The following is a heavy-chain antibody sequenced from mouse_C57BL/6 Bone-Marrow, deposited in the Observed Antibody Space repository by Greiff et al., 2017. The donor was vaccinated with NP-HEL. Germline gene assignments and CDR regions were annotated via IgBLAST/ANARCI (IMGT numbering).Heavy chain of an antibody. V-gene: IGHV1-59*01. CDR3: ARMELPITTVVAHWYFDV. J-gene: IGHJ1*03. CDR1: GYTFTSYW. Sequence: QVQLQQPGAELVRPGTSVKLSCKASGYTFTSYWMHWVKQRPGQGLEWIGVIDPSDSYTNYNQKFKGKATLTVDTSSSTAYMQLSSLTSEDSAVYYCARMELPITTVVAHWYFDVWGTGTTVTVSS. CDR2: IDPSDSYT. D-gene: IGHD1-1*01.